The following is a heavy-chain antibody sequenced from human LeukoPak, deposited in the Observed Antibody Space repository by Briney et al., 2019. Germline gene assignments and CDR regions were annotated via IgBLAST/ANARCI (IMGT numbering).Heavy chain of an antibody. CDR1: GYSISSGYY. CDR3: ASSLRRAYYYGMDV. D-gene: IGHD3-16*01. V-gene: IGHV4-38-2*01. CDR2: IYHSGST. J-gene: IGHJ6*04. Sequence: PSETLSLTCAVSGYSISSGYYWGWIRQPPGKGLEWIGSIYHSGSTYYNPSLKSRVTISVDTSKNQFSLKLSSVTAADTAVYYCASSLRRAYYYGMDVWGKGTTVTVSS.